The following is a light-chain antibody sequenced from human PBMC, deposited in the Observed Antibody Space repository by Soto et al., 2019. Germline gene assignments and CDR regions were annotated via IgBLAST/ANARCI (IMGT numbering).Light chain of an antibody. CDR3: QQYSNSLWT. CDR1: PSITSY. Sequence: IQMTQSPSSLSASVGDRVTLPCRASPSITSYLAWYQQKPGQAPKLLIYGASSMASGIPARFRGSGSGTDFSLTISRLQPEDSATYYCQQYSNSLWTFGQGTKVDIK. J-gene: IGKJ1*01. V-gene: IGKV1-5*01. CDR2: GAS.